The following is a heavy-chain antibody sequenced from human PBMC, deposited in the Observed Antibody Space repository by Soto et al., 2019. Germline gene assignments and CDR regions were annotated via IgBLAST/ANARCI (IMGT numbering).Heavy chain of an antibody. D-gene: IGHD1-26*01. J-gene: IGHJ5*02. Sequence: SVKVSCKASGGTFSSYAISWVRQAPGQGLEWMGGIIPIFGTANYAQKFQGRVTITADESTSTAYMELSSLRSEDTAVYYCARSGVGAKFYNWFDPWGQGTLVTVSS. CDR3: ARSGVGAKFYNWFDP. CDR2: IIPIFGTA. CDR1: GGTFSSYA. V-gene: IGHV1-69*13.